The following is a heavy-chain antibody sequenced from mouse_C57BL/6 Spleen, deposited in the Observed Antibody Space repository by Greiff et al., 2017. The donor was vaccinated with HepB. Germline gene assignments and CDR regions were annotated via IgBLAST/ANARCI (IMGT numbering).Heavy chain of an antibody. Sequence: DVKLVESEGGLVQPGSSMKLSCTASGFTFSDYYMAWVRQVPEKGLEWVANINYDGSSTYYLDSLKSRFIISRDNAKNILYLQMSSLKSEDTATYYCAREERKSYYAMDYWGQGTSVTVSS. CDR2: INYDGSST. V-gene: IGHV5-16*01. CDR1: GFTFSDYY. J-gene: IGHJ4*01. CDR3: AREERKSYYAMDY.